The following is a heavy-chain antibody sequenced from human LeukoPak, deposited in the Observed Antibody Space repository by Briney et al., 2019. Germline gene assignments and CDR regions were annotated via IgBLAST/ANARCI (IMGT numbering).Heavy chain of an antibody. V-gene: IGHV4-59*08. D-gene: IGHD1-26*01. J-gene: IGHJ4*02. CDR2: IYYSGGT. CDR1: GGSISGYY. CDR3: ARLGVFNSGSYLAPSDY. Sequence: SETLSLTCTVSGGSISGYYWSWIRQPPGKGLEWIGYIYYSGGTNYNPSLKSRVTISVDTSKNQFSLKLSSVTAADTAVYYCARLGVFNSGSYLAPSDYWGQGTLVTVSS.